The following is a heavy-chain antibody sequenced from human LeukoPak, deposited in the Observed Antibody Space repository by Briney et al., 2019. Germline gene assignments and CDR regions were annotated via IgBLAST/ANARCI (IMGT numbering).Heavy chain of an antibody. CDR1: GFTFSRYS. V-gene: IGHV3-21*01. Sequence: GSLRLSCAAYGFTFSRYSMNLVRQAPGKGLGWVSSISSSSSYIYYADSVKGRFTISRDNAKNSLYLQMNSLRAEDTAVYYCARSAPGGYYFDYWGQGTLVTVSS. CDR2: ISSSSSYI. D-gene: IGHD6-6*01. J-gene: IGHJ4*02. CDR3: ARSAPGGYYFDY.